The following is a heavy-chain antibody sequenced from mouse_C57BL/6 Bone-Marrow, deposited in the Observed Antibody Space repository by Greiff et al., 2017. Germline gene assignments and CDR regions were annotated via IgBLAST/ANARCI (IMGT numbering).Heavy chain of an antibody. V-gene: IGHV1-5*01. CDR2: IDPGNSDT. J-gene: IGHJ1*03. CDR3: TRGMQGDFDF. Sequence: EVQVVEPGTVLARPGASVKMSCKTSGYTFTSYWMHWVKQRPGQGLEWIGAIDPGNSDTSYNQKFKGKATLTAVTSASTAYMELSSLTSEDSAVYSCTRGMQGDFDFWGTGTTVTVSS. CDR1: GYTFTSYW. D-gene: IGHD6-5*01.